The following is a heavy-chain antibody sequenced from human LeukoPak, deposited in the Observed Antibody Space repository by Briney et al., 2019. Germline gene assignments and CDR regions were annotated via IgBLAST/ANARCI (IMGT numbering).Heavy chain of an antibody. CDR2: INHSGST. CDR1: GESFSGYY. D-gene: IGHD1-26*01. Sequence: SETLSLTCAVYGESFSGYYWSWIRQPPGKGLEWIGEINHSGSTNYNPSLKSRVTISVDTSKNQFSLKLSSVTAADTAVYYCARGRSYYNAFDIWGQGTMVTVSS. J-gene: IGHJ3*02. CDR3: ARGRSYYNAFDI. V-gene: IGHV4-34*01.